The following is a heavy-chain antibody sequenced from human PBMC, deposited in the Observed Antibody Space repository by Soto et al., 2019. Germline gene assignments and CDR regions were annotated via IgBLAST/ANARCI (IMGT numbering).Heavy chain of an antibody. V-gene: IGHV3-30*18. D-gene: IGHD5-18*01. CDR2: ISYDGSNK. Sequence: SLRLSCAASGFTFSSYGMHWVRQAPGKGLEWVAVISYDGSNKYYADSVKGRFTTSRDNSKNTLYLQMNSLRAEDTAIYYCAKDSLRGYSYRFDYWGQGTLVTVSS. CDR1: GFTFSSYG. CDR3: AKDSLRGYSYRFDY. J-gene: IGHJ4*02.